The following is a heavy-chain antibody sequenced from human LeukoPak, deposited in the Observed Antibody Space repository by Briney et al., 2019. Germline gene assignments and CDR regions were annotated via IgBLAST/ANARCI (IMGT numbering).Heavy chain of an antibody. CDR2: INPNSGGT. J-gene: IGHJ3*02. Sequence: ASVKVSCKASGYTLIDYYIHWVRRAPGQGLEWMGWINPNSGGTNYALKFRGRVTMTRDTPISTASMELSRLRSDDTAVYYCARPQDHGGNVENFDIWGQGTMVTVSS. D-gene: IGHD4-23*01. CDR3: ARPQDHGGNVENFDI. CDR1: GYTLIDYY. V-gene: IGHV1-2*02.